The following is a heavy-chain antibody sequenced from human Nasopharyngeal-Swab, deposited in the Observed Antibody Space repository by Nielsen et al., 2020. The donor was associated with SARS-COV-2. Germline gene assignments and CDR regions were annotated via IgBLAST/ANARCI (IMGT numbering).Heavy chain of an antibody. CDR3: ARGDTIFGKGSYDAFDI. CDR1: GGTFSSYA. J-gene: IGHJ3*02. V-gene: IGHV1-69*06. CDR2: IIPIFGTA. Sequence: SVEVSCKASGGTFSSYATSWVRQAPGQGLEWMGGIIPIFGTANYAQKFQGRVTITADKSTSTAYMELSSLRSEDTAVYYCARGDTIFGKGSYDAFDIWGQGTMVTVSS. D-gene: IGHD3-3*01.